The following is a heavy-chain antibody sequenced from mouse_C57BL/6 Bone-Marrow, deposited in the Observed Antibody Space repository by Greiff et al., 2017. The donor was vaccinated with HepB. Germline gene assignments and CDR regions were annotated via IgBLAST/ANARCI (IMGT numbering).Heavy chain of an antibody. CDR3: TTPLVIITTVVAPDY. CDR2: IDPEDGDT. J-gene: IGHJ2*01. Sequence: VQLKQSGAELVRPGASVKLSCTASGFNIKDYYMHWVKQRPEQGLEWIGRIDPEDGDTEYAPKFQGKATMTADTSSNTAYLQLSSLTSEDTAVYYCTTPLVIITTVVAPDYWGQGTTLTVSS. D-gene: IGHD1-1*01. V-gene: IGHV14-1*01. CDR1: GFNIKDYY.